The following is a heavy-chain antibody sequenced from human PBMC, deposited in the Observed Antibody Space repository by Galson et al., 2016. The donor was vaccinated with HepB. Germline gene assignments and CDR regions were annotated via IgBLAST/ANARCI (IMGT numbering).Heavy chain of an antibody. J-gene: IGHJ4*02. D-gene: IGHD1-26*01. CDR3: ARDGGTYPYQFDY. CDR2: INTNTGNP. V-gene: IGHV7-4-1*02. Sequence: SVKVSCKASGYTFTSYAVNWVRQAPGQGLEWMGWINTNTGNPTYAQGFTGRLVFSLDPSVSTTYLQISSLKAEDTAVYYCARDGGTYPYQFDYWGQGTLVTVSA. CDR1: GYTFTSYA.